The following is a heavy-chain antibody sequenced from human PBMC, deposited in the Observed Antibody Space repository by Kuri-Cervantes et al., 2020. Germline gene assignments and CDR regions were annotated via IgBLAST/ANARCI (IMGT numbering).Heavy chain of an antibody. V-gene: IGHV3-33*01. J-gene: IGHJ6*01. CDR2: IWYDGSNK. Sequence: GESLKISCAASGFTFSSYGMHWVRQAPGKGLEWVAVIWYDGSNKYYADSVKGRFTISRDNSKNTLYLQMNSLRAEDTAVYYCARSLGLRYFDWLLYYYYYGMDVWGQGNRVT. CDR3: ARSLGLRYFDWLLYYYYYGMDV. CDR1: GFTFSSYG. D-gene: IGHD3-9*01.